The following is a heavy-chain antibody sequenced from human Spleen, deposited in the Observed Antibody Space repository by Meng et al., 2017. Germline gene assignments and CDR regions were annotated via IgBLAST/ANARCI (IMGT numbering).Heavy chain of an antibody. CDR2: IYTSGST. Sequence: SETLSLTCTVSGGSISSGSYYWSWIRQPAGKGLEWIGRIYTSGSTNYNPSLKSRVTISVDTSKNQFSLKLTSVTAADTAVYYCARLGNWNQGDFWGQGTLVTVSS. CDR1: GGSISSGSYY. D-gene: IGHD1-1*01. V-gene: IGHV4-61*02. CDR3: ARLGNWNQGDF. J-gene: IGHJ4*02.